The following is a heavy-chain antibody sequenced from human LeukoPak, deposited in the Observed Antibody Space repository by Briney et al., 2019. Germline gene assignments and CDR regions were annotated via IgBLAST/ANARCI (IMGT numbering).Heavy chain of an antibody. D-gene: IGHD2-15*01. V-gene: IGHV1-2*02. J-gene: IGHJ4*02. CDR2: INPSSGGT. Sequence: ASVKVSCKASGYTFTGYYMHWVRQAPGQGLEWMGWINPSSGGTNYAQKFQGRVTMTRDTSISTAYMELIRLRSDDTAVYYCARACSGRSCYSFDYWGQGTLVTVSS. CDR3: ARACSGRSCYSFDY. CDR1: GYTFTGYY.